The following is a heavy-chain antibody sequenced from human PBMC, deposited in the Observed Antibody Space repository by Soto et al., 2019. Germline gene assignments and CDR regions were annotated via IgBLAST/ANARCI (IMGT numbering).Heavy chain of an antibody. CDR1: GFSVSSTY. CDR2: LYVGGTT. J-gene: IGHJ4*02. CDR3: ARHPPTNSWPAALDY. Sequence: PGGSLRLSCAASGFSVSSTYTSWVRQAPGKGLQWVSVLYVGGTTYYANSVKGRFTISRDNSRNTLYLHLDSLTTEDTAVYYCARHPPTNSWPAALDYWGQGALVTVSS. V-gene: IGHV3-53*01. D-gene: IGHD2-15*01.